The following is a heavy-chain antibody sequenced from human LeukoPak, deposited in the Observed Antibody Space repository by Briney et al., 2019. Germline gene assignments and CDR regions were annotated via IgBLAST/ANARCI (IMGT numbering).Heavy chain of an antibody. CDR2: ISSSSSYI. J-gene: IGHJ4*02. CDR1: GFTFSSYS. D-gene: IGHD4-23*01. Sequence: PGGSLRPSCAASGFTFSSYSMNWVRQAPGKGLEWVSSISSSSSYIYYADSVKGRFTISRDNAKNSLYLQMNSLRAEDTAVYYCARDDDYGGNNFDYWGQGTLVTVSS. V-gene: IGHV3-21*01. CDR3: ARDDDYGGNNFDY.